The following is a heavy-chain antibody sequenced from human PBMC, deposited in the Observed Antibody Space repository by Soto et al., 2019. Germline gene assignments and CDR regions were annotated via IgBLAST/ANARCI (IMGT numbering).Heavy chain of an antibody. CDR1: GYTFTGYY. D-gene: IGHD6-13*01. V-gene: IGHV1-2*02. CDR3: AKIIAAAGTNNNYYYSSGMDG. CDR2: INPNSGGT. J-gene: IGHJ6*01. Sequence: ASVKVSCKASGYTFTGYYMHWVRQAPGQGLEWMGWINPNSGGTNYAQKFQGRVTMTRDTSISTAYMELSRLRSDDTAVYYCAKIIAAAGTNNNYYYSSGMDGLGQGTTLTISS.